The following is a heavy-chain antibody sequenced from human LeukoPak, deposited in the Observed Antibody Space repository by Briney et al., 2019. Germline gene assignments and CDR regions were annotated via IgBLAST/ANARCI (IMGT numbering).Heavy chain of an antibody. V-gene: IGHV3-30*18. D-gene: IGHD6-19*01. CDR2: ISYDGSNK. CDR3: AKGVAGTFDY. Sequence: GGSLRLSCAASGFTFSSYGMHWVRQAPGKGLEWVAVISYDGSNKYYADSVKGRFTISRDNSRNTLYLQMNSLRAEDTAVYYCAKGVAGTFDYWGQGTLVTVSS. J-gene: IGHJ4*02. CDR1: GFTFSSYG.